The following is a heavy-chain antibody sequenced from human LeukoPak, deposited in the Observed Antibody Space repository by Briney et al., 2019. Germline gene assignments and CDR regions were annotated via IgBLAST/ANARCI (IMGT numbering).Heavy chain of an antibody. CDR2: INSDGSST. Sequence: PGGALRLSCAASGFTFSIYWMHWGRQAPGKGVGGVSRINSDGSSTMYADSVKGRFTISRDNAKNTLYLQMNSLRAEDTAVYYCARDEDWSGYYGAFDIWGQGTMVTVSS. J-gene: IGHJ3*02. CDR1: GFTFSIYW. CDR3: ARDEDWSGYYGAFDI. D-gene: IGHD3-3*01. V-gene: IGHV3-74*03.